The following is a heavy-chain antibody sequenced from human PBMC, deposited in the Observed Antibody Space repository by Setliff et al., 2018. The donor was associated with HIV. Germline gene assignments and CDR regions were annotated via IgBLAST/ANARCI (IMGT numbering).Heavy chain of an antibody. V-gene: IGHV4-39*07. CDR2: IYYSGRT. J-gene: IGHJ6*03. Sequence: PSETLSLTCIVSRGSISSTSHYWGWVRQSPGRRLEWIGSIYYSGRTYYNPSLKSRVTMSVDTPTNQFSLDLTSVTAADTAVYFCAGEIAPAARLPNVGGPPPPGYYHYMDVWGKGTTVTVSS. CDR3: AGEIAPAARLPNVGGPPPPGYYHYMDV. D-gene: IGHD2-8*01. CDR1: RGSISSTSHY.